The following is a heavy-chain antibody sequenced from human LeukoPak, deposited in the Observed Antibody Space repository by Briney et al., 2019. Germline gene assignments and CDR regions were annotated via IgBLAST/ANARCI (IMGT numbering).Heavy chain of an antibody. V-gene: IGHV1-69*04. J-gene: IGHJ4*02. D-gene: IGHD4-17*01. CDR2: IIPILGIA. CDR1: GGTFSSYA. Sequence: SVKVSCKASGGTFSSYAISWVRQALGQGLEWMGRIIPILGIANYAQKFQGRVTITADKSTSTAYMELSSLRSEDTAVYYCATTFDYGGNSIDYWGQGTLVTVSS. CDR3: ATTFDYGGNSIDY.